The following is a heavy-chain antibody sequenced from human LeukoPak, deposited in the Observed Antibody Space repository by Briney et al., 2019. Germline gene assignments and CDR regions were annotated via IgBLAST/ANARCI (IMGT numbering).Heavy chain of an antibody. Sequence: ASVKVSCKASGYTFTSYGISWVRQAPGQGLEWMGWISAYNGNTNYAQKLQGRVTMTTDTSTSTAYMELRSLRSDDTAVYYCAGANVDILATSYYYYYYMDVWGKGTTVTVSS. CDR3: AGANVDILATSYYYYYYMDV. CDR1: GYTFTSYG. V-gene: IGHV1-18*01. CDR2: ISAYNGNT. J-gene: IGHJ6*03. D-gene: IGHD5-12*01.